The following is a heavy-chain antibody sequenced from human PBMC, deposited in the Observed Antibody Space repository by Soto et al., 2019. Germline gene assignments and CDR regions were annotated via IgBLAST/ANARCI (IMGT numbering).Heavy chain of an antibody. CDR2: ISYDGSNK. Sequence: PGGSLRLSCAASGFTFSSYGMHWVRQAPGKGLEWVAVISYDGSNKYYADSVKGRFTISRDNSKNTLYLQMNSLRAEDTAVYYCATLAARPESCAFDIWGQGTMVTISS. D-gene: IGHD6-6*01. J-gene: IGHJ3*02. CDR3: ATLAARPESCAFDI. CDR1: GFTFSSYG. V-gene: IGHV3-30*03.